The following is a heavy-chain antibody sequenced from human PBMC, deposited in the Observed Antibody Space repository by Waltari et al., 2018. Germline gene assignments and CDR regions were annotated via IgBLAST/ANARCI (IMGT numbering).Heavy chain of an antibody. J-gene: IGHJ6*02. Sequence: QVQLVQSGAEVKKPGASVKVSCKASGYTFTGYYMHWVRQAPGQGLEWMGRINPNSGGTNYAQKFQGRVTMTRDTSISTAYMELSRLRSDDTAVYYCARVYGEELWFRELFVSHGMDVWGQGTTVTVSS. CDR3: ARVYGEELWFRELFVSHGMDV. D-gene: IGHD3-10*01. V-gene: IGHV1-2*06. CDR2: INPNSGGT. CDR1: GYTFTGYY.